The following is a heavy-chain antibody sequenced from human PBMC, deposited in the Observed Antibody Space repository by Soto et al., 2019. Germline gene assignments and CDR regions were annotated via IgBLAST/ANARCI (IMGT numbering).Heavy chain of an antibody. CDR2: IDPSDSYT. J-gene: IGHJ6*02. CDR3: ARPTRPYQLPSYYYYGMDV. Sequence: GESLKISCKGSGYSFTSYWISWVRQMPGKGLEWMGRIDPSDSYTNYSPSFQGHVTISADKSISTAYLQWSSLKASDTAMYYCARPTRPYQLPSYYYYGMDVWGQGTTVTVSS. V-gene: IGHV5-10-1*01. CDR1: GYSFTSYW. D-gene: IGHD2-2*01.